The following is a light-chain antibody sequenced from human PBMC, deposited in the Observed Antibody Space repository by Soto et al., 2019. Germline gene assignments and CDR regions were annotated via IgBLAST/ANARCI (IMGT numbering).Light chain of an antibody. CDR3: QVWHTSSDPYV. J-gene: IGLJ1*01. V-gene: IGLV3-21*02. CDR2: DDD. CDR1: NSGVKS. Sequence: APVQTGTITCGGENSGVKSVHWYQLKPGQAPVLVFYDDDDRPSGIPERFSGSNSGNPATLTISRVEAGDEADYYCQVWHTSSDPYVFGTRTKVTLL.